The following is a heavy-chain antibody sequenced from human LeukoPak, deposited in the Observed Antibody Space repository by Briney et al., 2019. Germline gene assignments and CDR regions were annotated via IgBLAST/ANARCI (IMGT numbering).Heavy chain of an antibody. CDR3: AGDRGHGDYGRGPWFDP. D-gene: IGHD4-17*01. V-gene: IGHV3-20*04. Sequence: GGSLRLSCTASGLKFEDFAMSWVRQAPGKGLEWVAAINWNGDTTGYADSVKGRFTISRDNAKNSLYLQMNSLRDDDAALYFCAGDRGHGDYGRGPWFDPWGQGTLVIVSS. CDR2: INWNGDTT. J-gene: IGHJ5*02. CDR1: GLKFEDFA.